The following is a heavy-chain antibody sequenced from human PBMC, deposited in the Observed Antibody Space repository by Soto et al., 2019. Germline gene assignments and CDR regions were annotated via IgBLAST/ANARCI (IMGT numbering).Heavy chain of an antibody. CDR2: MNPNSGNT. J-gene: IGHJ4*02. CDR1: GYTFTSYD. Sequence: SSVKVSCKASGYTFTSYDINWVRQATGQGLEWMGWMNPNSGNTGYAQKFQGRVTMTRNTSISTAYMELSSLRSEDTAVYYCARGGFSAYTAMVDYWGQGTLVTVSS. D-gene: IGHD5-18*01. V-gene: IGHV1-8*02. CDR3: ARGGFSAYTAMVDY.